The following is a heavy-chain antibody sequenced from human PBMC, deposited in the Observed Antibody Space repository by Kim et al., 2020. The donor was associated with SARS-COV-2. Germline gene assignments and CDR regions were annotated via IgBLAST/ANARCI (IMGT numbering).Heavy chain of an antibody. V-gene: IGHV1-69*01. D-gene: IGHD6-19*01. Sequence: FQGRVTITADESTSTAYMELSSLRSEDTAVYYCARGSSGWYVEGTEYFQHWGQGTLVTVSS. CDR3: ARGSSGWYVEGTEYFQH. J-gene: IGHJ1*01.